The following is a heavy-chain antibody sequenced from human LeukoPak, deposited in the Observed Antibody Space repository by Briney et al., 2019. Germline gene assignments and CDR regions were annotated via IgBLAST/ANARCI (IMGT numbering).Heavy chain of an antibody. V-gene: IGHV3-21*01. CDR3: VRDPPIAVAGTFDY. J-gene: IGHJ4*02. Sequence: GGSLRLSCAASGFTFSSYSMNWVRQAPGKGLEWVSSISSSSSYIYYADSVKGRFTISRDNAKNSLYLQMNSLRAEDTAVYYCVRDPPIAVAGTFDYWGQGTLVTVSS. CDR2: ISSSSSYI. D-gene: IGHD6-19*01. CDR1: GFTFSSYS.